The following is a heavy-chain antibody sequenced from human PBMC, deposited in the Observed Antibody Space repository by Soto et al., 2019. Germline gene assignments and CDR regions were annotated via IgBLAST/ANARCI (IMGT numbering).Heavy chain of an antibody. CDR3: ARDRSRATPGTDYYYYYMDV. Sequence: SVKVSCKASGGTFSSYTISWVRQAPGQGLEWMGRIIPILGIANYAQKFQGRVTITADKSTSTAYMELSSLRSEDTAVYYCARDRSRATPGTDYYYYYMDVWGKGTTVTVSS. V-gene: IGHV1-69*04. CDR1: GGTFSSYT. CDR2: IIPILGIA. D-gene: IGHD1-1*01. J-gene: IGHJ6*03.